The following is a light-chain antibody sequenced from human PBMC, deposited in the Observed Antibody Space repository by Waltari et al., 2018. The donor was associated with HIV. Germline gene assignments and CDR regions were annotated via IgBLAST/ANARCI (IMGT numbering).Light chain of an antibody. J-gene: IGLJ2*01. CDR2: ELS. V-gene: IGLV2-18*02. Sequence: QSALTQPPLASGSTGQSFTISCTGTSRDVGTYNRVSWYQQPPGSAPKLMIYELSNRPSGVPRRFSGSKSGNTASLTISGLQAEDEAHYYCSSYTSSNTFVVFGGGTKLTVL. CDR3: SSYTSSNTFVV. CDR1: SRDVGTYNR.